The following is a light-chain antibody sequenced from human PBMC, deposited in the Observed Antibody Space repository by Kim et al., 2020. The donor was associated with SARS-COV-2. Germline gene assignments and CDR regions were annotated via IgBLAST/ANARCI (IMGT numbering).Light chain of an antibody. CDR3: QAWDSSTHVV. Sequence: SYELTQPPSVSVSPGQTASIPCSGNSLGSKYTCWYQQKPGQSPVLVIYQDRKRPSGIPERFSGSNSGNTATLTISGTQAMDEADYYCQAWDSSTHVVFGGGTKSPS. V-gene: IGLV3-1*01. CDR2: QDR. CDR1: SLGSKY. J-gene: IGLJ2*01.